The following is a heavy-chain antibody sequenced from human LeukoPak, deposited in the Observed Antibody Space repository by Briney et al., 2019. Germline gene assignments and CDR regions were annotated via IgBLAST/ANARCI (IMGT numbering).Heavy chain of an antibody. V-gene: IGHV3-15*01. J-gene: IGHJ6*02. CDR2: IKSKTDGGTT. D-gene: IGHD4-17*01. CDR3: AKRYVPDDYGIYYYYGMDV. CDR1: GFTSSNAW. Sequence: GGSLRLSCAASGFTSSNAWMSWVRQAPGKGLEWVGRIKSKTDGGTTDYAAPVKGRFTISRDNSKNTLYLQMNSLRAEDTAVYYCAKRYVPDDYGIYYYYGMDVWGQGTTVTVSS.